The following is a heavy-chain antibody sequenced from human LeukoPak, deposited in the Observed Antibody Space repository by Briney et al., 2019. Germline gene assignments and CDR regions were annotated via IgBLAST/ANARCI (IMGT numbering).Heavy chain of an antibody. CDR2: ISSNGGST. D-gene: IGHD3-22*01. CDR1: GFTFSSYA. CDR3: ARGLPTTYYDSSGSHFDY. Sequence: GGSLRLSCAASGFTFSSYAMHWVRQAPGKGLEYVSAISSNGGSTYYANSVKGRFAISRDNSKNTLYLQMGSLRAEDMAVYYCARGLPTTYYDSSGSHFDYWGQGTLVTVSS. J-gene: IGHJ4*02. V-gene: IGHV3-64*01.